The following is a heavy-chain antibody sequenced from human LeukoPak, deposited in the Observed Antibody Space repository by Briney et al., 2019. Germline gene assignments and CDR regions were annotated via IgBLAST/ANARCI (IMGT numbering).Heavy chain of an antibody. D-gene: IGHD4-23*01. CDR1: GFTFSSYA. Sequence: GGSLRLSCAASGFTFSSYAMSWVRQAPEKGLQWVSGICGNGGYTYYADSVKGRFTISRDNSKNTLYLQMNSMRAEDTAIYYCAKVWGHGGYPFDYWGQGTLVTVSS. V-gene: IGHV3-23*01. J-gene: IGHJ4*02. CDR3: AKVWGHGGYPFDY. CDR2: ICGNGGYT.